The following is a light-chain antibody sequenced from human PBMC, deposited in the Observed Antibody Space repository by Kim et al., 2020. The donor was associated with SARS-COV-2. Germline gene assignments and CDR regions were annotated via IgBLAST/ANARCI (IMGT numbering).Light chain of an antibody. Sequence: EIVLTQSPATLSLSPGERATLSCRASQSVSSYVAWYQQKPGQAPRLLIYDVSNRATGIPARFSGSGSGTDFTLTISSLEPEDFAVYYCQQRSNWPLRTFGQGTKVEIK. V-gene: IGKV3-11*01. CDR2: DVS. CDR3: QQRSNWPLRT. CDR1: QSVSSY. J-gene: IGKJ1*01.